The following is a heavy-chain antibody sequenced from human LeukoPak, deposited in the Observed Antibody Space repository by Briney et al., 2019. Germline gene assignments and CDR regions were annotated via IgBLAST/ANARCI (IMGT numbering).Heavy chain of an antibody. CDR1: GFTFNTYY. J-gene: IGHJ4*02. CDR3: AKDQHSKFYYDSSGYYDY. D-gene: IGHD3-22*01. Sequence: GGSLRLSCAASGFTFNTYYMNWVRQAPEKGLEWVSSISSSSSNIYYADSVKGRFTISRDNSKNTLYLQMNSLRAEDTAVYYCAKDQHSKFYYDSSGYYDYWGQGTLVTVSS. V-gene: IGHV3-21*04. CDR2: ISSSSSNI.